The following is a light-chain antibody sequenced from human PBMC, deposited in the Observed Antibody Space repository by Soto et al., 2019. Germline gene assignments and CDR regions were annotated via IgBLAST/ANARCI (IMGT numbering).Light chain of an antibody. CDR3: QQYGSSPWT. CDR2: GAS. V-gene: IGKV3-20*01. Sequence: EIRLRQTPCPPFFFPGEKTTPPCRAIQSVSSSYLAWYQQKPGQAPRPLIYGASSRAIGIPDRFSGSGSGTDFTLTISRLEPEDFAVYYCQQYGSSPWTFGQGTKVDIK. J-gene: IGKJ1*01. CDR1: QSVSSSY.